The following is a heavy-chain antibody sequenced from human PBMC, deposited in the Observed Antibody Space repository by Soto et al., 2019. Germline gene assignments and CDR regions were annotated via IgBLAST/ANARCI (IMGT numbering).Heavy chain of an antibody. J-gene: IGHJ6*02. Sequence: QVQLQESGPGLVKSSQTLSLTCTVSGGSISSGGNYWSWIRQHPGKGLEWVGYIYHSGSTYYNPSRKSRVTISVGTSKNQFSLKLNSVTAADTAVYYCARARMVRGVIYYYGMDVWGQCTTVTVSS. CDR2: IYHSGST. CDR3: ARARMVRGVIYYYGMDV. V-gene: IGHV4-31*03. D-gene: IGHD3-10*01. CDR1: GGSISSGGNY.